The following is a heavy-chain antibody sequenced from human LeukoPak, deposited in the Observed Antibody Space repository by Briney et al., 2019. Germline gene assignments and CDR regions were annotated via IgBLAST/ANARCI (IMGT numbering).Heavy chain of an antibody. V-gene: IGHV3-53*01. CDR2: LYSGGNT. CDR1: GFTFSSYA. Sequence: GGSLRLSCAASGFTFSSYAMSWVRQAPGKGLEWVSVLYSGGNTYHADSVKGRFTISRDNSKNTLYLQMNSLRAEDTAVYYCAREGASSSFGYWGQGTLVTVSS. D-gene: IGHD6-13*01. CDR3: AREGASSSFGY. J-gene: IGHJ4*02.